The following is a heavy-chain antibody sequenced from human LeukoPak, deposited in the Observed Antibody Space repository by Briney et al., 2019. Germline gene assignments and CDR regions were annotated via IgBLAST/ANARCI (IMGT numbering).Heavy chain of an antibody. CDR1: GFTFSSYW. Sequence: PGGSLRLSCAASGFTFSSYWMSWVRQVPGKGLEWVANIKHDGSEKYYLDSVKGRFTISRDNAKNSLYLQMNSLRAEETAVYYCAKDYSKTSYYGSGTYYRPNWFDPWGQGTLVTVSS. CDR2: IKHDGSEK. CDR3: AKDYSKTSYYGSGTYYRPNWFDP. D-gene: IGHD3-10*01. V-gene: IGHV3-7*01. J-gene: IGHJ5*02.